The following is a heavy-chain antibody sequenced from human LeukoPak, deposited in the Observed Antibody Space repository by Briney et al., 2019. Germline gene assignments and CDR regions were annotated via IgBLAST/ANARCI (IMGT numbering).Heavy chain of an antibody. J-gene: IGHJ4*02. Sequence: PSETLSLTRTVSGGSISGSSYYWGWIRQPPGKGLEWIGSNSGSTYYNPSLKSRVTISVDTSKNQFSLKLNSVTATDTAVYYCARHYGPWGQGTLVTVSS. V-gene: IGHV4-39*01. CDR1: GGSISGSSYY. D-gene: IGHD3-10*01. CDR3: ARHYGP. CDR2: NSGST.